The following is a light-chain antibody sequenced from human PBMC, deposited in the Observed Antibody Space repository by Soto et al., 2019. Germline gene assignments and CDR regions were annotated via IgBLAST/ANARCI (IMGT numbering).Light chain of an antibody. CDR1: QSVSSNY. CDR3: QQYSSSRT. CDR2: GAS. J-gene: IGKJ1*01. Sequence: EIVLTQSPGNMSLSPGERATLSCRASQSVSSNYLAWHQQKPGQAPRLLIFGASSRATGIPDRFSGSGSGTDFTLTISRLEPEDFAVYYCQQYSSSRTFGQGTKVEIK. V-gene: IGKV3-20*01.